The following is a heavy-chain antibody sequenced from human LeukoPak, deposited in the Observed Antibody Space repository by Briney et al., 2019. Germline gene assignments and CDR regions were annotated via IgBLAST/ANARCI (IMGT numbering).Heavy chain of an antibody. CDR3: ARHGGYSYSPAPTYFDY. D-gene: IGHD5-18*01. J-gene: IGHJ4*02. Sequence: SETLSLTCAVSGGSISSSSYYWGWIRQPPGKGLEWIGSIYYSGSTYYNPSLKSRVTISVDTSENQFSLKLSSVTAADTAAYYCARHGGYSYSPAPTYFDYCGQGTLVTVSS. CDR2: IYYSGST. V-gene: IGHV4-39*01. CDR1: GGSISSSSYY.